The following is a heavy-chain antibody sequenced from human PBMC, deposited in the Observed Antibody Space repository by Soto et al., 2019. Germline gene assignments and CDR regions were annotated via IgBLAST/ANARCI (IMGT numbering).Heavy chain of an antibody. Sequence: QITLKESGPTLVKPTQTLTLTCTFSGFSLTTRGVGVGWIRQPPGKALECLALIYWDADKRYRPSLQSRLSITKNTSKTQVVLTMTNMEPVDTATYSCAHSPSYYQYDWFAPGGQGTLVSVSS. CDR2: IYWDADK. J-gene: IGHJ5*02. CDR3: AHSPSYYQYDWFAP. V-gene: IGHV2-5*02. D-gene: IGHD3-10*01. CDR1: GFSLTTRGVG.